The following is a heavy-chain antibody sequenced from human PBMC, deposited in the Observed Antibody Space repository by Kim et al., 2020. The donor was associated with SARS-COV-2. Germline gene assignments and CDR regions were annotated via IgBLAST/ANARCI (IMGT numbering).Heavy chain of an antibody. CDR3: AGLWFRELFPGYYYMDV. CDR1: GGTFSSYA. J-gene: IGHJ6*03. V-gene: IGHV1-69*13. CDR2: IIPIFGTA. Sequence: SVKVSCKASGGTFSSYAISWVRQAPGQGLEWMGGIIPIFGTANYAQKFQGRVSITADESTSTAYMELSSLRSEDTAVYYCAGLWFRELFPGYYYMDVWG. D-gene: IGHD3-10*01.